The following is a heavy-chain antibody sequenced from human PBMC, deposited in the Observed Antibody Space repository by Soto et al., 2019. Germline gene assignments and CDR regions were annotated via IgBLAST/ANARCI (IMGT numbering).Heavy chain of an antibody. D-gene: IGHD4-17*01. V-gene: IGHV3-64D*06. J-gene: IGHJ5*02. CDR3: VHPRSTVKSPTT. Sequence: GGSLRLSGSASGCTCSRMPMHSLRQAPGQGREYVSGIRTNGASTYYADCVKGRYTISRDNSKNTLNLQMSRLRAVVRPVSSSVHPRSTVKSPTTWGQGHMVIV. CDR1: GCTCSRMP. CDR2: IRTNGAST.